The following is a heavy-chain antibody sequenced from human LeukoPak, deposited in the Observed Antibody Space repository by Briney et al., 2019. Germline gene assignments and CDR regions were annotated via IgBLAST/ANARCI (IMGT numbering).Heavy chain of an antibody. V-gene: IGHV1-18*01. CDR1: GYTFSNYD. J-gene: IGHJ4*02. Sequence: ASVKVSCKASGYTFSNYDINWVRQAPGQGLEWMGWISAYNGNTNYAQKLQGRVTMTTDTSTSTAYMELRSLRSDDTAVYYCARGDGDIVVVPAAAYYFDYWGQGTLVTVSS. CDR3: ARGDGDIVVVPAAAYYFDY. CDR2: ISAYNGNT. D-gene: IGHD2-2*01.